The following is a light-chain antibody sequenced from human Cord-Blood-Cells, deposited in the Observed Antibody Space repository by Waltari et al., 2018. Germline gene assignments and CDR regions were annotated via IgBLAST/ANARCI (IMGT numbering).Light chain of an antibody. CDR2: AAS. V-gene: IGKV1-39*01. CDR3: QQSYRTPPT. Sequence: DIQMTQSPSSLSASVGDRVPITCRASQSISSYLNWYPQKPGKAPKLLIYAASSLQSGVPSRFSGSGSGTDFTLTISSLQPEDFATYYCQQSYRTPPTFGQGTKVEIK. CDR1: QSISSY. J-gene: IGKJ1*01.